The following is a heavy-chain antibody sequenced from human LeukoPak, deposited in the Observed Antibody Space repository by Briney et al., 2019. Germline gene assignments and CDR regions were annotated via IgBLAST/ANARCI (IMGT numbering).Heavy chain of an antibody. CDR3: ATKVAGTSHFSY. CDR2: ISSSGSSI. D-gene: IGHD6-19*01. J-gene: IGHJ4*02. CDR1: GFTFDNYE. Sequence: GGSLRLSCAASGFTFDNYEMNWVRQAPGKGLEWVSYISSSGSSIFYADSVKGRFTISRDNAKNSLYLQMHSLRAEDTAVYYCATKVAGTSHFSYWGQGTRVTVSS. V-gene: IGHV3-48*03.